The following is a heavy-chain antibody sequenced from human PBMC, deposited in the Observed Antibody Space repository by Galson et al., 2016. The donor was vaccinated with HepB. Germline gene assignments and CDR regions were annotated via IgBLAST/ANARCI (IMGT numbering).Heavy chain of an antibody. D-gene: IGHD4/OR15-4a*01. J-gene: IGHJ6*02. CDR3: ARGCAKPVPCGMDV. V-gene: IGHV3-53*01. Sequence: SLRLSCAASGFTVSSNYMTWVRQVPGKGLQWVSVIFSGGSIDYADSVKGRFTISRDNSKNTVYLQMNSLRVEDTAVYYGARGCAKPVPCGMDVWGQGTTVTVSS. CDR2: IFSGGSI. CDR1: GFTVSSNY.